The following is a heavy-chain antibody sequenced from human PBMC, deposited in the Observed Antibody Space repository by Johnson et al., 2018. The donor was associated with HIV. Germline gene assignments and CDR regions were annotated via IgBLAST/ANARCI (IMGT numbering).Heavy chain of an antibody. CDR3: ARDLGTTDAFDI. V-gene: IGHV3-33*01. CDR1: GFTFSSYG. CDR2: IWYDGSNK. Sequence: QVQLVESGGGVVQPGRSLRLSCAASGFTFSSYGMHWVRQAPGKGLEWVAVIWYDGSNKYYADSVKGRFTISRDNAKNSLYLQMNSLRAEDTAVYYCARDLGTTDAFDIWGQGTMVTVSS. D-gene: IGHD7-27*01. J-gene: IGHJ3*02.